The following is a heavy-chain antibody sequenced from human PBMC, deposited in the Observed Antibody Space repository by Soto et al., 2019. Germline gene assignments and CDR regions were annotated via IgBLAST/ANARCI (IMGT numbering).Heavy chain of an antibody. J-gene: IGHJ3*02. CDR3: ARDPGLEQQLVGGALDI. CDR1: GDGVSSNSAA. V-gene: IGHV6-1*01. Sequence: SQTLSLTCAISGDGVSSNSAAWNWIRQSPSRGLEWLGRTYYRSKWYNDYAVSVKSRITINPDTSKNQFSLQLNSVTPEDTAVYYCARDPGLEQQLVGGALDIWGQGTMVTVSS. CDR2: TYYRSKWYN. D-gene: IGHD6-13*01.